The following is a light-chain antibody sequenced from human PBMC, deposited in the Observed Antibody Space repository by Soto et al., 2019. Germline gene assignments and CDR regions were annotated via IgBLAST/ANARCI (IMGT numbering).Light chain of an antibody. J-gene: IGLJ7*01. Sequence: QSVLTQPRSVSGSPGQSVTISCTGTDSDVGAYNYVSWYQHHPAKAPRLMIFDVSQRPSGVPDRFSGSKSGNTASLTISGVQPEDEADYHCSSYTTIKTVVFGGGTQLTVL. V-gene: IGLV2-11*01. CDR2: DVS. CDR3: SSYTTIKTVV. CDR1: DSDVGAYNY.